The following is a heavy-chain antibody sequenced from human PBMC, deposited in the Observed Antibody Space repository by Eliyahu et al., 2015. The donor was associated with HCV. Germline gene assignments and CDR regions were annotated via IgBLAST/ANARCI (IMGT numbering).Heavy chain of an antibody. V-gene: IGHV4-39*02. Sequence: KPSETLSLTCTVSGGSISSSSYYWGWIRQPPGKGLEWIGSIYYSGSTYYNPSLKSRVTISVDTSKNQFSLKLSSVTAADTAVYYCARERGGAVAALFDYWGQGTLVTVSS. CDR1: GGSISSSSYY. J-gene: IGHJ4*02. CDR2: IYYSGST. D-gene: IGHD6-19*01. CDR3: ARERGGAVAALFDY.